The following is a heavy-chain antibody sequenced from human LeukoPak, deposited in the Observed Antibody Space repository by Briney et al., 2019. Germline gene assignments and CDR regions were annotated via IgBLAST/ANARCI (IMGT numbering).Heavy chain of an antibody. J-gene: IGHJ6*03. CDR1: GYTFTSYG. D-gene: IGHD5-12*01. CDR3: ATGGGYCGYRRYYYIDV. CDR2: ISAYNGNT. V-gene: IGHV1-18*01. Sequence: ASVEVSCKASGYTFTSYGISWVRQAPGQGLQWMGWISAYNGNTNYAQKLQGRVTMTTDTSTSTAYMELRSLRSDDTAVYYCATGGGYCGYRRYYYIDVWGKGTTVTVSS.